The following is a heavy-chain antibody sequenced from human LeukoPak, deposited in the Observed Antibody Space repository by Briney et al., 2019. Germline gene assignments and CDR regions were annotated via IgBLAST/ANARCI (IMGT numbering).Heavy chain of an antibody. J-gene: IGHJ6*03. V-gene: IGHV1-3*01. CDR2: INAGNGNT. Sequence: ASVKVSCKASGYTFTSYAMHWVRQAPGQRLEWMGWINAGNGNTKYSQKFQGRVTITRDTSTSTAYMELRSLRSDDTAVYYCARDHEPVAGTYYYYYYYMDVWGKGTTVTVSS. D-gene: IGHD6-19*01. CDR3: ARDHEPVAGTYYYYYYYMDV. CDR1: GYTFTSYA.